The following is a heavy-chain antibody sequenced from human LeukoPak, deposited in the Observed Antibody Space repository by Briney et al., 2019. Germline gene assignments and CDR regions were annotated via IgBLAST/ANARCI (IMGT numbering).Heavy chain of an antibody. CDR3: ARDGVVGATDYVTFPGDY. Sequence: ASVTVSCKASGYTFTSYDINWVRQAAGRGREWMGWMNPNSGNTGYAQKFQGRVTMTRNTSISTAYMELSSLRSEDTAMYYCARDGVVGATDYVTFPGDYWGQGTLVTVSS. CDR2: MNPNSGNT. J-gene: IGHJ4*02. V-gene: IGHV1-8*01. D-gene: IGHD1-26*01. CDR1: GYTFTSYD.